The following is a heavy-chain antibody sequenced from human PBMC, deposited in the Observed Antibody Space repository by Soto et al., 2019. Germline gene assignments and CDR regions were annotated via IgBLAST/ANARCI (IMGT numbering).Heavy chain of an antibody. Sequence: QVQLVQSGAEVKKPGASVKVSCKASGYTFTSYAMHWVRQAPGQRLEWMGWINAGNGNTKYSQKFQGRVPITRDTSASTAYMELSSLRSEDTAVYYCARDPNSSSWYQWHGMDVWGQGTTVTVSS. CDR2: INAGNGNT. J-gene: IGHJ6*02. CDR1: GYTFTSYA. V-gene: IGHV1-3*01. D-gene: IGHD6-13*01. CDR3: ARDPNSSSWYQWHGMDV.